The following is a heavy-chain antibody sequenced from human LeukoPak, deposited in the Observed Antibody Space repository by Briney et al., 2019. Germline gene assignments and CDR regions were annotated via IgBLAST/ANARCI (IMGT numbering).Heavy chain of an antibody. CDR1: GGSMSSFY. D-gene: IGHD3-10*01. Sequence: SETLSLTCAVSGGSMSSFYWSWIRQPPGQGLDWIGYIHASGETNYNPSLESRVTVSVDTSKSQFSLKVNSVTAADTAVYYCARHSPIGGSGSYPFDYWGQGTLVTVSS. CDR2: IHASGET. J-gene: IGHJ4*02. CDR3: ARHSPIGGSGSYPFDY. V-gene: IGHV4-4*09.